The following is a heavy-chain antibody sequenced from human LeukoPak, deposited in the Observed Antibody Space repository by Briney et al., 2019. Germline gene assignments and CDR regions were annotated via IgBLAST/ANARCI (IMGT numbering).Heavy chain of an antibody. J-gene: IGHJ3*01. V-gene: IGHV5-51*01. CDR1: GYSFTSYC. CDR2: IYPGDSGL. D-gene: IGHD1-26*01. CDR3: GMSGDRVPLQDDVFDV. Sequence: GESLKISCKVSGYSFTSYCIGWVRQMPGKGLEWVGIIYPGDSGLTYSPSFHGKVTISVDKAINTAYLHWSRLQASDTAMYYCGMSGDRVPLQDDVFDVWGQGTMVTVST.